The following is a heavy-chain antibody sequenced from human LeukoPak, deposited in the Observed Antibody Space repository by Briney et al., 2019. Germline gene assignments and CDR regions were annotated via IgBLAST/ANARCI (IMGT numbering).Heavy chain of an antibody. Sequence: GGSLRLSCAASGFTFSSYEMNWVRQAPGKGLVWVSRINSDGSSTSYADSVKGRFTISRDNAKNTLYLQMNSLRAEDTAVYYCARDGGYSGYDEYYFDYWGQGTLVTVSS. J-gene: IGHJ4*02. CDR1: GFTFSSYE. CDR2: INSDGSST. CDR3: ARDGGYSGYDEYYFDY. D-gene: IGHD5-12*01. V-gene: IGHV3-74*01.